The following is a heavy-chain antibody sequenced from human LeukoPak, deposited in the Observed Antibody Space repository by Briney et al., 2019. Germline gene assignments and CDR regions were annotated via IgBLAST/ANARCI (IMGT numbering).Heavy chain of an antibody. V-gene: IGHV3-23*01. CDR3: ARPLVGATSGPGCYRDS. Sequence: GGSLRLSCAASGFTFSSYAMSWVRQAPGKGLEWVSTISVSGGNTYYADSVKGRFTISRDNSKNTVYLQINSLRVEDTAVYYCARPLVGATSGPGCYRDSWGQGTLVTVSS. D-gene: IGHD1-26*01. CDR2: ISVSGGNT. CDR1: GFTFSSYA. J-gene: IGHJ4*02.